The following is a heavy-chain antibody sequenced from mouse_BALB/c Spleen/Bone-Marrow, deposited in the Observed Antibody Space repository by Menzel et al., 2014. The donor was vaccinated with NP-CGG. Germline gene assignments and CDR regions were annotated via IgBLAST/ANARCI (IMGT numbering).Heavy chain of an antibody. D-gene: IGHD2-1*01. CDR3: ARHGKLKYSYAMDY. J-gene: IGHJ4*01. CDR1: GYSFTSYY. V-gene: IGHV1-66*01. Sequence: QVQLQQSGPDLVKPGASVKKSCKASGYSFTSYYILCVKQRPGQVLEWIGWIFPGIGNTKYNETFKGKATLTADTSSSTAYMPLSSLTSEDSAVYFCARHGKLKYSYAMDYWGQGTSVTVSS. CDR2: IFPGIGNT.